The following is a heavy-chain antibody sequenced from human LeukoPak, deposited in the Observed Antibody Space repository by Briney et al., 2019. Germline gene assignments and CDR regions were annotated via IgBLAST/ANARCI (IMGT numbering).Heavy chain of an antibody. V-gene: IGHV4-39*07. CDR2: IYYSGST. D-gene: IGHD4-17*01. CDR1: GGSISSSSYY. CDR3: ARAKDNYGDFFYFDY. Sequence: SETLSLTCTVSGGSISSSSYYWGWIRQPPGKGLEWIGSIYYSGSTYYNPSLKSRVTISVDTSKNQFSLKLSSVTAADTAVYYCARAKDNYGDFFYFDYWGQGTLVTVSS. J-gene: IGHJ4*02.